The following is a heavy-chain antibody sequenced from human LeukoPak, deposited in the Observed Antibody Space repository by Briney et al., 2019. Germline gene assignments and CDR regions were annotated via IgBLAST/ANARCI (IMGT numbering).Heavy chain of an antibody. CDR3: AKDTSIGKYCTNGVCSPFDY. J-gene: IGHJ4*02. V-gene: IGHV3-23*01. D-gene: IGHD2-8*01. Sequence: GGSLRLSCAVSGFTFNNYAMSWVRQGPGKGLEWVSAISGSGAGSFGGVTYHADSVRGRFTISRDNSRNTLYLQMISLRPEDTAVYYCAKDTSIGKYCTNGVCSPFDYWGQGTLVTVSS. CDR2: ISGSGAGSFGGVT. CDR1: GFTFNNYA.